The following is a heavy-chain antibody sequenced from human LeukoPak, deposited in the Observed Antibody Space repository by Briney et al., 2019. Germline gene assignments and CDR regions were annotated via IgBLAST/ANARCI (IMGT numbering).Heavy chain of an antibody. CDR2: INHSGST. V-gene: IGHV4-34*01. CDR3: ARESLATTGSSDMKNAFDI. D-gene: IGHD6-13*01. Sequence: PSETLSLTCAVYGGSFSGYYWSWIRQPPGKGLEWIGEINHSGSTNYNPSLKSRVTISVDTSKNQFSLKLSSVTAADTAVYYCARESLATTGSSDMKNAFDIWGHGTLVTVSS. CDR1: GGSFSGYY. J-gene: IGHJ3*02.